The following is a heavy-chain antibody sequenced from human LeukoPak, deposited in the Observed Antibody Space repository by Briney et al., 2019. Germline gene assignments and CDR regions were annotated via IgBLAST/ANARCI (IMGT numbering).Heavy chain of an antibody. CDR3: ARVDIVATPYYYYYYYMDV. CDR2: INPNSGGT. J-gene: IGHJ6*03. V-gene: IGHV1-2*02. CDR1: GYTFTGYY. D-gene: IGHD5-12*01. Sequence: AAVKVSCKASGYTFTGYYMHWVRQAPGQGLEWMGWINPNSGGTNYAPKFQGRGTITRDTSISTAYMELSRLRSDDTAVYYCARVDIVATPYYYYYYYMDVWGKGTTVTVSS.